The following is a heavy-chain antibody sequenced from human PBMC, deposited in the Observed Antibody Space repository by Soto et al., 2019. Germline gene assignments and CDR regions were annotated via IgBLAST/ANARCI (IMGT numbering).Heavy chain of an antibody. Sequence: EVQLVESGGGLVQPGGSLKLSCAVSGFTFSGSGMHWVRQASGKGLEWVGRIRSKTNSYATAYAASVKGRFTISRDDSKNTAYLQMNSLKTEDTAVYYCTSSRFLEWLLPNEDYYYSGMDVWGQGNTVTVSS. CDR1: GFTFSGSG. J-gene: IGHJ6*02. V-gene: IGHV3-73*02. D-gene: IGHD3-3*01. CDR3: TSSRFLEWLLPNEDYYYSGMDV. CDR2: IRSKTNSYAT.